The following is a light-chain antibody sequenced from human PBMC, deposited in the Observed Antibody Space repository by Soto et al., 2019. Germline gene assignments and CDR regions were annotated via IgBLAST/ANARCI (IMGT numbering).Light chain of an antibody. Sequence: ENQMRQALATLPIIKKKRVTITCRASQTISSWLAWYQQKPGKAPKLLIYKASTLKSGVPSRFSGSGSGTEFTITISNLDPDYCATCYCQHYNSDSEAFGQGTKVDIK. J-gene: IGKJ1*01. CDR3: QHYNSDSEA. V-gene: IGKV1-5*03. CDR1: QTISSW. CDR2: KAS.